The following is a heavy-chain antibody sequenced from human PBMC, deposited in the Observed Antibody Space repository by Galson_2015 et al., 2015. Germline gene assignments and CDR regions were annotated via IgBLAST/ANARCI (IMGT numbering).Heavy chain of an antibody. D-gene: IGHD6-13*01. CDR2: IGTSGDT. V-gene: IGHV3-13*01. Sequence: SLRLSCAASGFTFRSHDMHWVRQATGKGLEWVSAIGTSGDTHYADPEKGRFTISRENAKNSLYLQMNGLRAGDTAAYYCARAGVRAGGLDYGMDVWGQGTTVTVSS. J-gene: IGHJ6*02. CDR1: GFTFRSHD. CDR3: ARAGVRAGGLDYGMDV.